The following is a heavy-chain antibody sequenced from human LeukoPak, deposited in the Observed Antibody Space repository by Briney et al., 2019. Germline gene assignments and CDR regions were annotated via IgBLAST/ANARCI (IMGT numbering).Heavy chain of an antibody. CDR2: INPNSGGT. J-gene: IGHJ4*02. Sequence: ASVKVSCKASGYTFTGYYMHWVRQAPGQGLEWMGWINPNSGGTNYAQKFQGRLTMTRDTSISTANMELSRLRSDDTALYYCATGINSGSYYYFDYWGQGTLVTVSS. D-gene: IGHD1-26*01. CDR3: ATGINSGSYYYFDY. V-gene: IGHV1-2*02. CDR1: GYTFTGYY.